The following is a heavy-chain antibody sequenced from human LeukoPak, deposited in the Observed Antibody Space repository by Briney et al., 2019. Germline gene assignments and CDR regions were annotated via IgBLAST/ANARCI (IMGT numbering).Heavy chain of an antibody. J-gene: IGHJ4*02. Sequence: GGSLRLPCAASGFTFSSYSMNWVRLAPGKGLEWVSSISSSSSYIYYADSVKGRFTISRDNAKNSLYLEMNSLRAEDTAVYYCARDGDYDILTGYYSIIDYWGQGTLVTVSS. CDR2: ISSSSSYI. D-gene: IGHD3-9*01. V-gene: IGHV3-21*01. CDR1: GFTFSSYS. CDR3: ARDGDYDILTGYYSIIDY.